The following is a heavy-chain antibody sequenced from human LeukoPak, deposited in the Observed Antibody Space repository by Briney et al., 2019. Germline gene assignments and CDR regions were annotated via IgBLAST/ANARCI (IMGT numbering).Heavy chain of an antibody. D-gene: IGHD2-15*01. V-gene: IGHV4-4*07. CDR3: AREMGVDGARSFDY. J-gene: IGHJ4*02. CDR1: GGSISSYY. Sequence: SETLSLTCTVSGGSISSYYWTWIRQPAGKGLEWIGRFFASGSTNCNPSLKSRVTMSIDTSKNQFSLNLSSVTAADTAVYYCAREMGVDGARSFDYWGQGSLVTVSS. CDR2: FFASGST.